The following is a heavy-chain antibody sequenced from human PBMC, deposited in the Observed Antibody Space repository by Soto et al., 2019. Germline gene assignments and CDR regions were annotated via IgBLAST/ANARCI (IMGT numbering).Heavy chain of an antibody. Sequence: SVKVSRKASGGTFSSYAISWVRQAPGQGLEWMGGIIPIFGTANYAQKFQGRVTITADESTSTAYMELSSLRSEDTAVYYCARDLGMATTNYYYYGMDVWGQGTKVTVSS. CDR3: ARDLGMATTNYYYYGMDV. CDR1: GGTFSSYA. J-gene: IGHJ6*02. V-gene: IGHV1-69*13. D-gene: IGHD1-1*01. CDR2: IIPIFGTA.